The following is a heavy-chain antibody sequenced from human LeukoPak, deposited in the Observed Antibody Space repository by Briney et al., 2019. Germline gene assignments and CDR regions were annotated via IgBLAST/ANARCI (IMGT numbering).Heavy chain of an antibody. CDR1: GGSISSGGYY. J-gene: IGHJ4*02. D-gene: IGHD6-13*01. CDR2: IHQSGNT. CDR3: ATSGSFPGNFDY. V-gene: IGHV4-30-2*01. Sequence: NPSQTLSLTCTVSGGSISSGGYYWSWIRQAPGEGLEWIGYIHQSGNTHYNPSLKSRVTISVDRSKNQFSLKLSSVTAADTAVYYCATSGSFPGNFDYWGQGTLVTVSS.